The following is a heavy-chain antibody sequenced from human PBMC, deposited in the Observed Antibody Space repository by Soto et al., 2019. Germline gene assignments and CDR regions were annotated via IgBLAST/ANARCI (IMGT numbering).Heavy chain of an antibody. CDR2: INPSGGYT. D-gene: IGHD3-10*01. CDR1: GYTFTSYY. CDR3: AREPGNHYGSENPDAFDI. J-gene: IGHJ3*02. Sequence: ASVKVSCKASGYTFTSYYMNWVRQAPGQGLEWLGIINPSGGYTTYAQRFLGRVTITADESTSTAYMELSSLRSEDTAVYYCAREPGNHYGSENPDAFDIWGQGTMVTVSS. V-gene: IGHV1-46*01.